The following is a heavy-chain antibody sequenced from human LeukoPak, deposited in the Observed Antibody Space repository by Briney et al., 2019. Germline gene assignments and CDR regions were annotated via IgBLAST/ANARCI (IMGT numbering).Heavy chain of an antibody. Sequence: PGGSLRLSCAASGFTFSSYAMSSVRQAPGKGLEWVSAISGSGGSTSYADSVKGRFTISRDNSKNTLYLQMNSLRAEDTAVYYCAKDRDSSGYYSPLTYWGQGTLVTVSS. CDR3: AKDRDSSGYYSPLTY. D-gene: IGHD3-22*01. CDR1: GFTFSSYA. CDR2: ISGSGGST. J-gene: IGHJ4*02. V-gene: IGHV3-23*01.